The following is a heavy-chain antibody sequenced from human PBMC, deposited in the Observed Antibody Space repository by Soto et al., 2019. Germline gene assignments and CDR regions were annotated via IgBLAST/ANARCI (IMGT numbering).Heavy chain of an antibody. J-gene: IGHJ4*02. V-gene: IGHV4-61*01. CDR3: ARYFCYYDSSGYYCPFDY. Sequence: SETLSLTCTVSGGSVSSGSYYWSWIRQPPGKGLEWIGYIYYSGSTNYNPSLKSRVTISVDTSKNQFSLKLSSVTAADTAVYYCARYFCYYDSSGYYCPFDYWGQGTLVTVSS. D-gene: IGHD3-22*01. CDR1: GGSVSSGSYY. CDR2: IYYSGST.